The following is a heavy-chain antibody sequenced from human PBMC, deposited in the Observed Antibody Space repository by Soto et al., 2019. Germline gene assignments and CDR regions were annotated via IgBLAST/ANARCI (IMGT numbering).Heavy chain of an antibody. D-gene: IGHD2-15*01. CDR2: ISAYNGNT. V-gene: IGHV1-18*01. CDR3: ARDLEGYCSGGSCYSGEHYFDY. J-gene: IGHJ4*02. CDR1: GYTFTSYG. Sequence: QVQLVQSGAEVKKPGASVKVSCKASGYTFTSYGISWVRQAPGQGLEWIGWISAYNGNTNYAQKLQGRVTMTTDTSTSTAYMELRSLRSDDTAVYYCARDLEGYCSGGSCYSGEHYFDYWGQGTLVTVSS.